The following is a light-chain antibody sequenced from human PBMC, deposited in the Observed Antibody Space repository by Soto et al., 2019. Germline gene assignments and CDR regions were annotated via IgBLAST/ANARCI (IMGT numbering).Light chain of an antibody. J-gene: IGKJ1*01. CDR3: QQSNTWPWT. Sequence: TQGPRARYLYPGGGAAVYCMASQSVSSSYLAWYQQKPGQAPRLLIYGASTRATDIPARFSGSGSGTDFTLTVSSLQSEDFAVYYCQQSNTWPWTFGQGTKVDIK. CDR2: GAS. V-gene: IGKV3-15*01. CDR1: QSVSSSY.